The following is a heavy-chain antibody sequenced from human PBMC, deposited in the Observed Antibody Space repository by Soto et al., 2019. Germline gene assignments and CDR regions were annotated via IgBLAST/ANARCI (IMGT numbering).Heavy chain of an antibody. J-gene: IGHJ4*02. CDR2: ISAYKGNT. D-gene: IGHD1-1*01. CDR1: GYTFTSYA. V-gene: IGHV1-18*04. Sequence: QVHLVQSGPEVKKPGASVKVSCKASGYTFTSYAISWVRQAPGQGLEWVGWISAYKGNTNSAKKLQGRVTVTTDTSASTAYMELRSLTSDDTAVYYCARETPATGTPDYWGQGTLVTVSS. CDR3: ARETPATGTPDY.